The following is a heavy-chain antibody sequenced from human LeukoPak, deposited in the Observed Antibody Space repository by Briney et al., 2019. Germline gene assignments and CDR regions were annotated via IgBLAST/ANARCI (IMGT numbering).Heavy chain of an antibody. J-gene: IGHJ4*02. D-gene: IGHD6-19*01. CDR1: GGTFSSYA. CDR2: IIPIFGTA. CDR3: ARVATRGYSSGWPFFDY. Sequence: SVNVSCKASGGTFSSYAISWVRQAPGQGLEWMGGIIPIFGTANYAQKFQGRVTITADKSTSTAYMELSSLRSEDTAVYYCARVATRGYSSGWPFFDYWGQGTLVTVSS. V-gene: IGHV1-69*06.